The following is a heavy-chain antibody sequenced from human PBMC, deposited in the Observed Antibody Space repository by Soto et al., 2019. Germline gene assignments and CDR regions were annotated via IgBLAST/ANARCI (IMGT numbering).Heavy chain of an antibody. CDR3: ARGLGSIEMGTSSRYAFGL. CDR1: GYTFTSYY. V-gene: IGHV1-46*01. J-gene: IGHJ4*03. Sequence: QVQLVQSGAEVKKPGASVKVSCKASGYTFTSYYMHWVRQAPGQGLAWMGIINPSGGSTSYAQKDQCRDPMTRETSESTGCMALNRLSSEATAVYCCARGLGSIEMGTSSRYAFGLWGQGTLGTLSS. D-gene: IGHD1-1*01. CDR2: INPSGGST.